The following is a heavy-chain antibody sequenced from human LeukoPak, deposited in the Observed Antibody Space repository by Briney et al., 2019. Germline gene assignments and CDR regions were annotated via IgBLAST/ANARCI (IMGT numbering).Heavy chain of an antibody. CDR3: ARALAARPDYFDY. J-gene: IGHJ4*02. D-gene: IGHD6-6*01. CDR2: IYTSGST. Sequence: SETLSLTCTVSGGSISSYYWSWIRQPPGKGLEWIGYIYTSGSTNYNPSLKSRVTISVDTSKNQFSLKLSSVTAADTAVYYCARALAARPDYFDYWGQGTLVTVSS. CDR1: GGSISSYY. V-gene: IGHV4-4*09.